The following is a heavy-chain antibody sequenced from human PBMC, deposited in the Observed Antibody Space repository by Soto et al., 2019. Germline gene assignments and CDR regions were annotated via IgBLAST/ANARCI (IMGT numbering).Heavy chain of an antibody. Sequence: NPSETLSLTCTVSGGSISSGGYYWSWIRQHPGKGLEWIGYIYYSGSTYYNPSLKSRVTISVDTSKNQFSLKLSSVTAADTAVYYCARHGNGYYYGSGNWFDPWGQGTLVTVSS. CDR3: ARHGNGYYYGSGNWFDP. V-gene: IGHV4-31*03. CDR1: GGSISSGGYY. CDR2: IYYSGST. D-gene: IGHD3-10*01. J-gene: IGHJ5*02.